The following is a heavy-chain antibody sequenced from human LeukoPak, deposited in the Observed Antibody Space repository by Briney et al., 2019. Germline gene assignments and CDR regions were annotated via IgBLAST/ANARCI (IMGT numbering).Heavy chain of an antibody. Sequence: SETLSLTCAVYGGSFSGYYWSWIRQPPGKGLEWIGEINHSGSTNYNPSLKSRVTISVDTSKNQFSLKLSSVTAADTAVYYCARRGAPRVLTPQNYYMDVWGKGTTVTISS. J-gene: IGHJ6*03. CDR3: ARRGAPRVLTPQNYYMDV. CDR1: GGSFSGYY. D-gene: IGHD3-10*01. CDR2: INHSGST. V-gene: IGHV4-34*01.